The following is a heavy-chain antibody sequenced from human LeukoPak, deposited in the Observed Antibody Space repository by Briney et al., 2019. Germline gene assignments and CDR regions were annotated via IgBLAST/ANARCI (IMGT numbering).Heavy chain of an antibody. CDR1: GFTLSNHW. J-gene: IGHJ6*02. CDR3: ARNNGMDV. V-gene: IGHV3-7*03. CDR2: VNRDGSET. Sequence: GGSLRLSCAASGFTLSNHWMTWVRQVPGRGPEWVANVNRDGSETYYLDSVKGRFTISKDDAKNSLYLQMNSLRAEDTALYHCARNNGMDVWGQGTTVIVSS.